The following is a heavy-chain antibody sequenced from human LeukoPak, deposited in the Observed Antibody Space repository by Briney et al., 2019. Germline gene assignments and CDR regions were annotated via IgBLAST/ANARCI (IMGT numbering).Heavy chain of an antibody. Sequence: SQTLSLTCTVSGGSISSGDYYWSWIRQPPGKGLEWIGYIYYSGSTYYNPSLKSRVTISVDTSKNQFSLKLSSVTAADTAVYYCARHTGYGDYLYFDLWGRGTLVTVSS. CDR2: IYYSGST. CDR1: GGSISSGDYY. V-gene: IGHV4-30-4*08. D-gene: IGHD4-17*01. CDR3: ARHTGYGDYLYFDL. J-gene: IGHJ2*01.